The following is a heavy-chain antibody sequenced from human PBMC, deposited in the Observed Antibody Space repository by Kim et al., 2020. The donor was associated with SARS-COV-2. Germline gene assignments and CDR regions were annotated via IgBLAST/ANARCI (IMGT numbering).Heavy chain of an antibody. V-gene: IGHV1-3*01. CDR3: ARVPPYYYGSGSQPYYYYGMDV. CDR1: GYTFTSYA. CDR2: INAGNGNT. Sequence: ASVKVSCKASGYTFTSYAMHWVRQAPGQRLEWMGWINAGNGNTKYSQKFQGRVTITRDTSASTAYMELSSLRSEDTAVYYCARVPPYYYGSGSQPYYYYGMDVWGQGTTVTVSS. J-gene: IGHJ6*02. D-gene: IGHD3-10*01.